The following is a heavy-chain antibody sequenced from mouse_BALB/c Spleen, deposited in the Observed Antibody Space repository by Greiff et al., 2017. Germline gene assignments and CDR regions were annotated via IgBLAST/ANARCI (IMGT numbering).Heavy chain of an antibody. Sequence: VQLKQSGPELVKPGASVKISCKASGYTFTDYNMHWVKQSHGKSLEWIGYIYPYNGGTGYNQKFKSKATLTVDNSSSTAYMELRSLTSEDSAVYYCARNWDEDFDYWGQGTTLTVSS. CDR2: IYPYNGGT. CDR1: GYTFTDYN. D-gene: IGHD4-1*01. V-gene: IGHV1S29*02. CDR3: ARNWDEDFDY. J-gene: IGHJ2*01.